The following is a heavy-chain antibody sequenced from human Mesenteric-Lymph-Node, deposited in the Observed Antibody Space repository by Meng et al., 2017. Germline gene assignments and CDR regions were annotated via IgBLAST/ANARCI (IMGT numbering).Heavy chain of an antibody. CDR2: ISHDGIKN. CDR1: GFTFNRYG. D-gene: IGHD1-7*01. J-gene: IGHJ4*02. V-gene: IGHV3-30-3*01. CDR3: TRGHLFNWNFIDI. Sequence: VQRGESGGGVVQPGKSRTLYGAGSGFTFNRYGLHWGRQAPGKGLEWVAVISHDGIKNYYADSVKGRFTISRDNSRNTVSLQMDSLRVEDTAMYYCTRGHLFNWNFIDIWGQGTLVTVSS.